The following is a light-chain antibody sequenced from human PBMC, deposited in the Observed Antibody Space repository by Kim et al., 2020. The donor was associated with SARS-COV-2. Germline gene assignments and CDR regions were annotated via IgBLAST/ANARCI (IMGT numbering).Light chain of an antibody. J-gene: IGKJ4*01. V-gene: IGKV1-39*01. CDR3: QQSYSTLLT. CDR2: AAS. Sequence: DIQMTQSPSSLSASVGDRVTITCRASQSISSYLNWYQQKPGKAPKLLIYAASSLQSGVPSRFSGSGSGTDFTLTICSLQPEDFATYYCQQSYSTLLTFGGGTKVDIK. CDR1: QSISSY.